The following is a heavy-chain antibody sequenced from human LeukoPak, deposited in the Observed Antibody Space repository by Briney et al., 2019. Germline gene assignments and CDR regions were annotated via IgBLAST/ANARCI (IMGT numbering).Heavy chain of an antibody. CDR2: ISYDGSSDI. CDR3: ARDRGGSIDY. CDR1: GFTFSTYA. J-gene: IGHJ4*02. V-gene: IGHV3-30-3*01. D-gene: IGHD3-10*01. Sequence: GGSLRLSCAASGFTFSTYAMHWVRQAPGKGLEWVALISYDGSSDIQYADSVKGRSTISRDNSKNTLYLQMNSLRAEDTAVYYCARDRGGSIDYWGQGTLVTVSS.